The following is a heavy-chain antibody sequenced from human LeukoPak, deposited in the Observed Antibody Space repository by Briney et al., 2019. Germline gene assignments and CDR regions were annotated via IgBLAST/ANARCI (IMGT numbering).Heavy chain of an antibody. CDR1: GYTFTSYG. V-gene: IGHV1-18*01. Sequence: ASVKVSCNASGYTFTSYGISWVRQAPGQGLEWMGWISAYNGNTNYALKLQGRVTMTTDTSTSTAYMELRSLRSDDTAVYYCASSIAVAGTGFDYWGQGTLVTVSS. CDR2: ISAYNGNT. D-gene: IGHD6-19*01. CDR3: ASSIAVAGTGFDY. J-gene: IGHJ4*02.